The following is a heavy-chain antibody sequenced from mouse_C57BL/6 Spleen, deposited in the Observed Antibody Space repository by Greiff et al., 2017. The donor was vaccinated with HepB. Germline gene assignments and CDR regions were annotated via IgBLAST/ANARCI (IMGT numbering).Heavy chain of an antibody. CDR2: ISSGSGTI. J-gene: IGHJ3*01. CDR3: ARLYYGNYGG. V-gene: IGHV5-17*01. CDR1: GFTFSDYG. D-gene: IGHD2-1*01. Sequence: EVKLQESGGGLVKPGGSLKLSCAASGFTFSDYGMHWVRQAPEKGLEWVAYISSGSGTIYYADTVKGRFTISRDNAKNTLFLQMTSLRSEDTAMYYCARLYYGNYGGWGQGTLVTVSA.